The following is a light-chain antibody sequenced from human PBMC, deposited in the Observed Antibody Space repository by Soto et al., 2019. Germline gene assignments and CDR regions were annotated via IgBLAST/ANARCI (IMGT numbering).Light chain of an antibody. V-gene: IGLV1-40*01. CDR1: SSNIGAGYD. CDR2: GNN. Sequence: SVLTQPPSVSGAPGQRVTISCTGSSSNIGAGYDVHWYQQLPGTAPKLLIYGNNNRPSGVPDRFSGSKSGTSASLAITGLQAEDEADYYCQSYDSSLSPVVFGGGTKLTVL. J-gene: IGLJ2*01. CDR3: QSYDSSLSPVV.